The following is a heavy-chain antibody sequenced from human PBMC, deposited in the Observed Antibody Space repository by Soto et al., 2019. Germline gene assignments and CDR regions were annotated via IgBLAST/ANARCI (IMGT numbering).Heavy chain of an antibody. CDR3: AIYHLELFRFDY. Sequence: ASVKVSCQAYDFSFTSHGISWVRPAPGQGLEWMGWISLYNGNTNYAQQFQGRVTMTTDTSTSTAYMELRSLRSDDTAMYFCAIYHLELFRFDYWGQGTLVTVSS. CDR1: DFSFTSHG. D-gene: IGHD2-2*01. CDR2: ISLYNGNT. V-gene: IGHV1-18*04. J-gene: IGHJ4*02.